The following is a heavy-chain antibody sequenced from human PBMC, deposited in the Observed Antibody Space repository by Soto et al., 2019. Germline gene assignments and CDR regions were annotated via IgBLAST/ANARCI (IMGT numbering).Heavy chain of an antibody. D-gene: IGHD3-9*01. CDR1: GYTFTSYY. V-gene: IGHV1-46*01. CDR2: INPTGGST. Sequence: ASVKVSCKASGYTFTSYYMHWVRQAPGQGLEWMGIINPTGGSTSYAQKFQGRVTMTRDTSTSTVYMELSSLRSEDTAVYYCARGNTYYDILTDYGFDSWGQGTMVTVS. J-gene: IGHJ4*02. CDR3: ARGNTYYDILTDYGFDS.